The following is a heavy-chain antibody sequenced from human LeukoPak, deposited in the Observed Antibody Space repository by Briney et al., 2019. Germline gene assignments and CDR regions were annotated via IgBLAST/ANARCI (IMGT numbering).Heavy chain of an antibody. CDR2: IYTSGST. CDR3: ARLSLFGDPFDY. D-gene: IGHD4-17*01. Sequence: SEALSLTCTVSRGSISSGSYYWSWIRQPAGKGLEWIGRIYTSGSTNYNPSLKSRVTISVDTSKNQFSLKLSSVTAADTPVYYCARLSLFGDPFDYWGQGTLVTVSS. J-gene: IGHJ4*02. CDR1: RGSISSGSYY. V-gene: IGHV4-61*02.